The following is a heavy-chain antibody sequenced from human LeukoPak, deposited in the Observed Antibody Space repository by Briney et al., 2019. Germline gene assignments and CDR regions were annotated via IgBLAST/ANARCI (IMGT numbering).Heavy chain of an antibody. Sequence: KPSETLSLTCAVYGGSFSGYYWSWIRQPPGKGLEWIGEINHSGSTNYNPSLKSRVTISVDTSKNQFSLKLSSVTAADTAVYYCARRCFYSSGWYGFDYWGQGTLVTVSS. D-gene: IGHD6-19*01. CDR1: GGSFSGYY. V-gene: IGHV4-34*01. CDR2: INHSGST. CDR3: ARRCFYSSGWYGFDY. J-gene: IGHJ4*02.